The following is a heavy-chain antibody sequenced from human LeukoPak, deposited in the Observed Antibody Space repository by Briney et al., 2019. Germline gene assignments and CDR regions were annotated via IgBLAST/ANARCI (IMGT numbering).Heavy chain of an antibody. J-gene: IGHJ4*02. V-gene: IGHV4-34*01. D-gene: IGHD6-19*01. CDR2: INHSGST. Sequence: SETLSLTCAVYGGSFSGYYWSWIRQPPGKGLEWIGEINHSGSTNYNPSLESRVTISVDTSKNQFSLKLSSVTAADTAVYYCARPPVRYSSGWYENWGQGTLVTVSS. CDR1: GGSFSGYY. CDR3: ARPPVRYSSGWYEN.